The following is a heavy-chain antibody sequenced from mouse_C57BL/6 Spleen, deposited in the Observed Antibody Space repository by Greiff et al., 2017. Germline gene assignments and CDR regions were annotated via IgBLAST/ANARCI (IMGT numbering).Heavy chain of an antibody. CDR2: ISSGGVYM. CDR1: GFTFSNYA. J-gene: IGHJ2*01. V-gene: IGHV5-9-1*02. CDR3: TREERGRHYFDY. Sequence: EVKLVESGEGLVKPGGSVKLSCAASGFTFSNYAMSWVRQTPEKRLEWVAYISSGGVYMYYADTVKGRFTISRDNARNTLYLQISSLKSEDTAMYYCTREERGRHYFDYWGQGTTLTVSS.